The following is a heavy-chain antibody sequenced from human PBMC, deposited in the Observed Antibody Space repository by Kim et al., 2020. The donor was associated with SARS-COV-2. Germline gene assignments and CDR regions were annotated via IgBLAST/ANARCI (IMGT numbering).Heavy chain of an antibody. CDR3: AKALIPDY. J-gene: IGHJ4*02. CDR2: GGST. V-gene: IGHV3-23*01. Sequence: GGSTYYADSVKGRFTISRDNAKNTLYLQMNSLRAEDTAVYYCAKALIPDYWGQGTLVTVSS.